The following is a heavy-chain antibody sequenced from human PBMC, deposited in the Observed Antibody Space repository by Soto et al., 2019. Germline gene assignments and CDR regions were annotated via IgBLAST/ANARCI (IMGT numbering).Heavy chain of an antibody. CDR2: ISYDGSNK. CDR1: GFTFSSYA. D-gene: IGHD2-2*02. CDR3: ARASLRYQLLYTNWFDH. Sequence: PXGSLRLSCAASGFTFSSYAMHWVRQAPGKGLEWVAVISYDGSNKYYADSVKGRFTISRDNSKNTLYLQMNSLRAEDTAVYYCARASLRYQLLYTNWFDHWGQGTLVTVSS. J-gene: IGHJ5*02. V-gene: IGHV3-30-3*01.